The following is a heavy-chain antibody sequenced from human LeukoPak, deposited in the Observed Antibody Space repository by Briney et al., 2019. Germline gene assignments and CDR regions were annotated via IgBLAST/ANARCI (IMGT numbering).Heavy chain of an antibody. J-gene: IGHJ4*02. CDR2: IKGKAHNYAT. D-gene: IGHD3-10*01. CDR1: GFTFSGSA. V-gene: IGHV3-73*01. Sequence: GGSLRLSCAASGFTFSGSAVHWVRQASGKGLEWVGRIKGKAHNYATAYAASVKGRFTISRDDTKNTAYLQMNSLKTYDTGMYYCGPDRGDYVPRTWGQGILVTVSS. CDR3: GPDRGDYVPRT.